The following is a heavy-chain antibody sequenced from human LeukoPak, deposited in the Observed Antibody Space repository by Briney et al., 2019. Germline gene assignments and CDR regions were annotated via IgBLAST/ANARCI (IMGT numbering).Heavy chain of an antibody. CDR3: ARDGFGDYGDYGWFDP. D-gene: IGHD4-17*01. Sequence: GGSLRLSCAASGFTFSSYGMHWVRQAPGKGLEWVAVISYDGSNKYYADSVKGRFTISRDNSKNTLYLQMNSLRAEDTAVYYCARDGFGDYGDYGWFDPWGQGTLVTVSS. V-gene: IGHV3-30*03. J-gene: IGHJ5*02. CDR1: GFTFSSYG. CDR2: ISYDGSNK.